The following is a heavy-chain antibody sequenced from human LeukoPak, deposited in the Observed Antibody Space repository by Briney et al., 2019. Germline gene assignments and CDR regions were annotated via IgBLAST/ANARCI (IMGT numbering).Heavy chain of an antibody. CDR1: GFTFSSYA. Sequence: PGGSLRLSCAASGFTFSSYAMSWVRQAPGKGLEWVSAISGSGGSTYYADSVKGRFTISRDNSKNTLYLQMNSLRAEDTAVYYCAKSDTRSSWYMGVFFDYWGQGTLVTVSS. CDR2: ISGSGGST. D-gene: IGHD6-13*01. J-gene: IGHJ4*02. V-gene: IGHV3-23*01. CDR3: AKSDTRSSWYMGVFFDY.